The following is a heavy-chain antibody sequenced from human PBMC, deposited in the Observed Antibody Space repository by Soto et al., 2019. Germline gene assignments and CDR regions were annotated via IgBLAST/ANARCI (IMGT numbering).Heavy chain of an antibody. CDR3: ARVKASGVNFDY. J-gene: IGHJ4*02. CDR1: GGSISSYH. CDR2: VHYSWSS. V-gene: IGHV4-59*12. D-gene: IGHD3-10*01. Sequence: PSETLSLTCTVSGGSISSYHWSWIRQTPGKGLEWIGYVHYSWSSNYNPSLKSRAAISLDKSKSQFSLKLSSVTAADTAVYYCARVKASGVNFDYWGQGTLVTVSS.